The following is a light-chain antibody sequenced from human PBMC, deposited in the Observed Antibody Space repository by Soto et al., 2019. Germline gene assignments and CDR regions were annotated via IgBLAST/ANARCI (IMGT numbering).Light chain of an antibody. CDR1: SSDVGGYNH. Sequence: QSALTQPRSVSGSPGQSVTISCGGTSSDVGGYNHVSWYQQHPGKAPKVMIYDVSERPSGVPDRFSGSKSGNTASLTISGLQADDEADYYCCSYAGSSAIFGGGTKVTVL. V-gene: IGLV2-11*01. CDR3: CSYAGSSAI. CDR2: DVS. J-gene: IGLJ2*01.